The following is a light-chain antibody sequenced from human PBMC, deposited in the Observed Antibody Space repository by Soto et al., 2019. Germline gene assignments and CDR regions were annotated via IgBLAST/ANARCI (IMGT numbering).Light chain of an antibody. Sequence: EIVLSQSPGTLSFSPGERATLSCRASQSVSSDFLAWYQQKPGQAPRLLIFGASTRATGIPDRFVGRGSGTDFTLTISRLEPEDFAVYYCQQYDLALNFGPGTKVEIK. V-gene: IGKV3-20*01. CDR1: QSVSSDF. J-gene: IGKJ3*01. CDR3: QQYDLALN. CDR2: GAS.